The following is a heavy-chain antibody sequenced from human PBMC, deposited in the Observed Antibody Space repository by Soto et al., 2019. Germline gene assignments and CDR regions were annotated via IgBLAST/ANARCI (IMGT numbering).Heavy chain of an antibody. CDR1: VGSSSGSSYY. D-gene: IGHD4-17*01. Sequence: ETLSLTCTVSVGSSSGSSYYWGWIRQPPGKGLECIGSVHYSGSTDYNPSLKSRVTISVDTSKNQFSLKLTSVTAADTAVYFCASFSGATYGDYGGGINYWGQGTLVTVSS. CDR2: VHYSGST. CDR3: ASFSGATYGDYGGGINY. V-gene: IGHV4-39*01. J-gene: IGHJ4*02.